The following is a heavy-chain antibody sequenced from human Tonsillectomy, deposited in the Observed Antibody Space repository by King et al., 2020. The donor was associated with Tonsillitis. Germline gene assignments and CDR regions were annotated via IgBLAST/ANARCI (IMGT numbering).Heavy chain of an antibody. CDR1: EFTFSRSW. CDR3: ARDEAYSKFDY. D-gene: IGHD2-21*01. J-gene: IGHJ4*02. CDR2: IKPDGSEK. Sequence: VQLVESGGGLVQPGGSLKLSCAASEFTFSRSWMTWVRQAPGKGLQWVATIKPDGSEKYYADSVKGRFSVSRDNAKKSLDLQMNSLRSEDTALYYCARDEAYSKFDYWGQGTLGTVPS. V-gene: IGHV3-7*04.